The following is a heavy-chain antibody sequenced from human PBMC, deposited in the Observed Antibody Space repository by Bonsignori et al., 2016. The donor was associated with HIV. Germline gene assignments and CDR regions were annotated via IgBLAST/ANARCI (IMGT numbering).Heavy chain of an antibody. D-gene: IGHD2-21*01. V-gene: IGHV3-23*03. J-gene: IGHJ4*02. CDR3: AKDNLPYCDGDCYPHYFDY. CDR2: IYSGGSST. Sequence: WIRQPPGKGLEWVSVIYSGGSSTYYADSVKGRFTISRDNSKNTLYLQMNSLRAEDTAVYYCAKDNLPYCDGDCYPHYFDYWGQGTLVTVSS.